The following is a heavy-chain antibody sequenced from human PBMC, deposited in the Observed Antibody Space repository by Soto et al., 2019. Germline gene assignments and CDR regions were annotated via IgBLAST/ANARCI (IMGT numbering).Heavy chain of an antibody. CDR2: IIPIFGTA. D-gene: IGHD2-2*01. V-gene: IGHV1-69*13. CDR3: ARDNLVVVPAAKSTYYYYYGMDV. Sequence: SGKVSCKASGGTFSSYAISWVRQAAGQGLEWMGGIIPIFGTANYAQKFQGRVTITADESTSTAYMELSSLRSEDTAVYYCARDNLVVVPAAKSTYYYYYGMDVWGQGTTVTVSS. CDR1: GGTFSSYA. J-gene: IGHJ6*02.